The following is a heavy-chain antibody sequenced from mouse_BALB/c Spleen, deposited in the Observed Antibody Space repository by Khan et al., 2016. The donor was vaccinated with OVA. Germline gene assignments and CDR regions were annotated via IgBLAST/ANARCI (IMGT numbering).Heavy chain of an antibody. J-gene: IGHJ2*01. Sequence: EVQLQESGPGLVKPSQSLSLTCTVTGYSITSGYGWNWIRQFPGNKLECMGYLSYSGSTNYNPSPKSRIPITRDTSKNHFFLQLNTVTTEDTATYYCARTARIKYWGQGSTLTVSS. D-gene: IGHD1-2*01. V-gene: IGHV3-2*02. CDR1: GYSITSGYG. CDR2: LSYSGST. CDR3: ARTARIKY.